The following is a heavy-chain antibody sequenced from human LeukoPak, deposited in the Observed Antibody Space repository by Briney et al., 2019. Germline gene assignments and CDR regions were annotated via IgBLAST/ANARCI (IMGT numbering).Heavy chain of an antibody. Sequence: ASVKVSCKASGYTFTSYDINWVRQATGQGLEWMGWMNPNSGNTGYAQKFQGGVTMTRNTSISTAYMELSSLRSEDTAVYYCARGTYYYDSSGYSAFGYWGQGTLVTVSS. CDR1: GYTFTSYD. V-gene: IGHV1-8*01. CDR2: MNPNSGNT. CDR3: ARGTYYYDSSGYSAFGY. J-gene: IGHJ4*02. D-gene: IGHD3-22*01.